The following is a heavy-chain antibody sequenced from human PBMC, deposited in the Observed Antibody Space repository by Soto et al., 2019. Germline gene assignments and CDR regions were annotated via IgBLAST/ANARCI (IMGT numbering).Heavy chain of an antibody. CDR1: GGTFSSYA. J-gene: IGHJ6*02. D-gene: IGHD2-2*01. Sequence: QVQLVQSGAEVKKPGSSVKVSCKASGGTFSSYAISWVQQPPGQGLEGLGGIIPTFGTANYPQKFMGRVTITAEESTSTAYMALSSLRSEDTAVYYCARGIVVVQAADLYGMDVWGQGTTVTVSS. V-gene: IGHV1-69*01. CDR2: IIPTFGTA. CDR3: ARGIVVVQAADLYGMDV.